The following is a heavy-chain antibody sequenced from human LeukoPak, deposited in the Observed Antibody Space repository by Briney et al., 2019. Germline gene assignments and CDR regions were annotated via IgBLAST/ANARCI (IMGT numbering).Heavy chain of an antibody. Sequence: GGSLRLSCAASGFTFSNAWMSWVRQAPGKGLEWVGRIKSKTDGGTTDYAAPVKGRFTISRDDSKNTLYLQMNSLKTEDTAVYYCTTEYGYSSSWYGAFDIWGQGTMVTVSS. J-gene: IGHJ3*02. CDR3: TTEYGYSSSWYGAFDI. D-gene: IGHD6-13*01. V-gene: IGHV3-15*01. CDR1: GFTFSNAW. CDR2: IKSKTDGGTT.